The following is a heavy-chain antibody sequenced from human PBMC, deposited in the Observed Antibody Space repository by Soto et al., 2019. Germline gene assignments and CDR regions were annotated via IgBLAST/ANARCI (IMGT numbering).Heavy chain of an antibody. D-gene: IGHD3-16*01. Sequence: SCKASGYTFINYDISWVRQATGQGLEWMGWMNPGSGKTDYANKFQGRVTMTRDASTSTAHLELSSLTSEDTAVYYCARMASFGTLNWFDPWGQGTLVTVSS. CDR1: GYTFINYD. CDR3: ARMASFGTLNWFDP. J-gene: IGHJ5*02. CDR2: MNPGSGKT. V-gene: IGHV1-8*02.